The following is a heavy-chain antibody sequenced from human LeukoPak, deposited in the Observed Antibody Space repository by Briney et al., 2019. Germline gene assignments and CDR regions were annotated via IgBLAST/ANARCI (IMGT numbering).Heavy chain of an antibody. CDR2: ISGSGGST. CDR3: ATPERVTGDPSNGDY. Sequence: PGGSLRLSCAASGFTFSSYAMSWVRQAPGRGLEWVSAISGSGGSTYYADSVKGRFTISRDNSKNTLYLQMNSLRAEDTAVYYCATPERVTGDPSNGDYWGQGTLVTVSS. CDR1: GFTFSSYA. J-gene: IGHJ4*02. D-gene: IGHD7-27*01. V-gene: IGHV3-23*01.